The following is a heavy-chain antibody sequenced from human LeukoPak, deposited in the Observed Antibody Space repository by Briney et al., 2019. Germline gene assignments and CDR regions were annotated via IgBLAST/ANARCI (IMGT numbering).Heavy chain of an antibody. V-gene: IGHV1-8*01. CDR2: MNPNSGNT. D-gene: IGHD3-10*01. J-gene: IGHJ3*02. CDR3: ARVGRKSRHAFDI. Sequence: ASVEVSCKASGYTFTSYDINWVRQATGQGLEWMGWMNPNSGNTGYAQKFQGRVTMTRNTSISTAYMELSSLRSEDTAVYYCARVGRKSRHAFDIWGQGTMVTVSS. CDR1: GYTFTSYD.